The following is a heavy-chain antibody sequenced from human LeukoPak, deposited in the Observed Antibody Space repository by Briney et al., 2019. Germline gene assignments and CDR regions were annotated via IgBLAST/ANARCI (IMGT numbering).Heavy chain of an antibody. CDR3: ARHDRQQLAFDY. J-gene: IGHJ4*02. CDR1: GGSISSGDYY. CDR2: IYYSGST. Sequence: SQTLSLTCNVSGGSISSGDYYWSWIRQPTGKGLEWIGYIYYSGSTYYNPSLESRSSMSVDRSKNQISLKLSSVTAADTAVYYCARHDRQQLAFDYWGQGTLVTVSS. D-gene: IGHD6-13*01. V-gene: IGHV4-30-4*08.